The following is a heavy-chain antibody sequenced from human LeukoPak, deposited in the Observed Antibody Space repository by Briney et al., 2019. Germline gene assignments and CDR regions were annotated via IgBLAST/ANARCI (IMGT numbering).Heavy chain of an antibody. J-gene: IGHJ4*02. D-gene: IGHD4-11*01. Sequence: ASVKVSCKASGYIFTGYYMHWVRQAPGQGLEWMGWINPYSGGTNYAQKFQGRVTMARDTSISTAYMELSRLNFDDTAVYYCTSQDDYSNYGGVYWGQGTLVTVSP. CDR2: INPYSGGT. CDR1: GYIFTGYY. V-gene: IGHV1-2*02. CDR3: TSQDDYSNYGGVY.